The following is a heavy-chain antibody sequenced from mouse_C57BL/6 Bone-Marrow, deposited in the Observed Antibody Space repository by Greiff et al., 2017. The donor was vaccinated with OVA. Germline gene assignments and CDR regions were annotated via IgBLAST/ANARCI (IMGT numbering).Heavy chain of an antibody. J-gene: IGHJ1*03. CDR3: TIYDGYRYSFWYFDV. CDR2: IRNKANNHAT. CDR1: GFTFSDAW. V-gene: IGHV6-6*01. D-gene: IGHD2-3*01. Sequence: DVKLVESGGGLVQPGGSMKLSCAASGFTFSDAWMDWVRQSPEKGLEWVAEIRNKANNHATYYAESVKGRFTISRDDSKSSVYLQMNSLRAEDTGIYYCTIYDGYRYSFWYFDVWGTGTTVTVSS.